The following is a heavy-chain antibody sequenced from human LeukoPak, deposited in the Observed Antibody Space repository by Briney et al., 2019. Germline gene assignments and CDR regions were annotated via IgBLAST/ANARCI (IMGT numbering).Heavy chain of an antibody. J-gene: IGHJ6*03. CDR3: ARKLDFWSGYYYYYYYYMDV. CDR2: IKQDGSEK. D-gene: IGHD3-3*01. CDR1: GFTFSSYW. V-gene: IGHV3-7*01. Sequence: GGSLRLSCAASGFTFSSYWMSWVRQAPGKGLEWVANIKQDGSEKYYVDSVKGRFTISRDNAKNSLYLQMNSLRAEDTAVYYCARKLDFWSGYYYYYYYYMDVWGKGTTVTVSS.